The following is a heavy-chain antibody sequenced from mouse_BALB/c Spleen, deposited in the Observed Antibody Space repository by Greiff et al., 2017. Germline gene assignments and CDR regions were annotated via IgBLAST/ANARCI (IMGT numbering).Heavy chain of an antibody. J-gene: IGHJ4*01. Sequence: EVKLQESGGGLVKPGGSLKLSCAASGFTFSSYAMSWVRQTPEKRLEWVASISSGGSTYYPDSVKGRFTISRDNARNILYLQMSSLRSEDTAMYYCATKLLRLRYYYAMDYWGQGTSVTVSS. CDR2: ISSGGST. D-gene: IGHD1-2*01. CDR3: ATKLLRLRYYYAMDY. V-gene: IGHV5-6-5*01. CDR1: GFTFSSYA.